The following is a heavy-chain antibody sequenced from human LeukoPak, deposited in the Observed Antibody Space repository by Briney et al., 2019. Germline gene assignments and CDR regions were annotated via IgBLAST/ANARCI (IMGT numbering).Heavy chain of an antibody. CDR2: IYSGGST. J-gene: IGHJ6*03. Sequence: GGSLRLSCAASGFTVSSNYMSWVRQAPGKGLEWVSVIYSGGSTYYADSVKGRFTISRDNSKNTLYLQMNSLRAEDTAVYYCASMNYYDSSGTYYYYMDVWGKGTTVTVSS. CDR3: ASMNYYDSSGTYYYYMDV. CDR1: GFTVSSNY. D-gene: IGHD3-22*01. V-gene: IGHV3-53*01.